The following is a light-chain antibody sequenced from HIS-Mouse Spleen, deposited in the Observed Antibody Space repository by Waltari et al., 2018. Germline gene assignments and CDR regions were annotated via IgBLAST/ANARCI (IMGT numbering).Light chain of an antibody. CDR2: WAS. J-gene: IGKJ2*01. CDR1: QSVLHSSNNKNY. V-gene: IGKV4-1*01. Sequence: DIVMTQSPDSLAVSLGERATINCKSSQSVLHSSNNKNYLAWYQQKPGQPPKLLIYWASTRESGVPDRFSGSGSGTDFTRTISSLQAEDVAVYYCQQYYSTPYTFGQGTKLEIK. CDR3: QQYYSTPYT.